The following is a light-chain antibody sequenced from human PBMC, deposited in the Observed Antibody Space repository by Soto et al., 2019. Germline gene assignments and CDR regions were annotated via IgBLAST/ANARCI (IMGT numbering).Light chain of an antibody. CDR3: QQYNNWPRT. CDR2: SAS. Sequence: EIVMTQSPATLSVSPGERATLSCRASQSVSSDLTWYHQKPGQAPRLLIYSASTRATGIPARVSGSGSGTEFTLTINSLQSEDFAVYYCQQYNNWPRTFGQGTKVEIK. CDR1: QSVSSD. J-gene: IGKJ1*01. V-gene: IGKV3-15*01.